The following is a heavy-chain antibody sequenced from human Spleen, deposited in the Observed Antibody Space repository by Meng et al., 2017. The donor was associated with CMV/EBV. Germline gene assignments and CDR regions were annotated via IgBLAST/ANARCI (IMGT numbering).Heavy chain of an antibody. CDR1: GDSISSGDYY. CDR3: ARESWYGADFDY. Sequence: VSGDSISSGDYYWSWIRQPPGKGLEWIGHIIYSGSTYYNPSFQSRVAISQDTSKNQFSLKVRSATAADTAVYYCARESWYGADFDYWGQGTLVTVSS. D-gene: IGHD4-17*01. CDR2: IIYSGST. J-gene: IGHJ4*02. V-gene: IGHV4-30-4*01.